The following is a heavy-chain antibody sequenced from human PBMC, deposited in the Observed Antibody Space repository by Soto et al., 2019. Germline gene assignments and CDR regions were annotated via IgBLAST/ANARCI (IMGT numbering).Heavy chain of an antibody. J-gene: IGHJ3*02. CDR3: ARASSGWYGDAFDI. Sequence: PGGSLRLSCAASGFTFSSYWMSWVRQAPGKGLEWVANIKQDGSEKYYVDSVKGRFTISRDNAKNSLYLQMNSLRAEDTAVYYCARASSGWYGDAFDIWGQGTMVTVSS. D-gene: IGHD6-19*01. CDR2: IKQDGSEK. CDR1: GFTFSSYW. V-gene: IGHV3-7*01.